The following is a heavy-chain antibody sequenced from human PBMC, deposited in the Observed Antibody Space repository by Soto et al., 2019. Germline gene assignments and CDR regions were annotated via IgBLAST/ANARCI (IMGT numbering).Heavy chain of an antibody. CDR2: ISYDGSNK. Sequence: QVQLVESGGGVVQPGRSLRLSCAASGFTFSSYAMHWVRQAPGKGLEWVAVISYDGSNKYYADSVKGRFTISRDNSKNTLYLQMNSLRAEDTAVYYCARYLAVAGPYGMDVWGQGTMVTVSS. D-gene: IGHD6-19*01. CDR3: ARYLAVAGPYGMDV. CDR1: GFTFSSYA. J-gene: IGHJ6*02. V-gene: IGHV3-30-3*01.